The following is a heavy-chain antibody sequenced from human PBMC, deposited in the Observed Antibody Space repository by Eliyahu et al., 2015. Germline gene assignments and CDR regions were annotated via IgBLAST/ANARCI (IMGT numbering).Heavy chain of an antibody. Sequence: QITLKESGPTLVKPTQTLTLTCXFSGFXLSTSGVGVGWIRQPPGKALEWLALFFWNGDKRYSPSLTSRLTITKDTSKNQVVLTMTNMDPVDTATYYCALRDGYKHTFIIWGQGTMVTVSS. V-gene: IGHV2-5*01. CDR2: FFWNGDK. D-gene: IGHD5-24*01. CDR3: ALRDGYKHTFII. J-gene: IGHJ3*02. CDR1: GFXLSTSGVG.